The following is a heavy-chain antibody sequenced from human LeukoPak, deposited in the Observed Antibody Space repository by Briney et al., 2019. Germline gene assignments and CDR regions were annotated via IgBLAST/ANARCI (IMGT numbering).Heavy chain of an antibody. D-gene: IGHD2-2*01. CDR3: ARDPYCSSTSCYPT. CDR1: GFTFSYW. J-gene: IGHJ4*02. CDR2: IKQDGSEK. V-gene: IGHV3-7*01. Sequence: GGSLRLSCAASGFTFSYWMSWVRQAPGKGREWVANIKQDGSEKYYVDSVKGRFTISRDNAKNSLYLQMNSLRAEDTAVYYCARDPYCSSTSCYPTWGQGTLVTVSS.